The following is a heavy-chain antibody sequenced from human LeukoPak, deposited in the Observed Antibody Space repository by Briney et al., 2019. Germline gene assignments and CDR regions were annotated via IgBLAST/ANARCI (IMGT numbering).Heavy chain of an antibody. Sequence: GGSLRLSCAASGSTFSSYAMSWVRQAPGKGLEWVSAISGSGGSTYYADSVKGRFTISRDNSKNTLYLQMDSLRAEDTAVYYCAKAPLTINWFDPWGQGTLVTVSS. D-gene: IGHD1-1*01. J-gene: IGHJ5*02. V-gene: IGHV3-23*01. CDR2: ISGSGGST. CDR1: GSTFSSYA. CDR3: AKAPLTINWFDP.